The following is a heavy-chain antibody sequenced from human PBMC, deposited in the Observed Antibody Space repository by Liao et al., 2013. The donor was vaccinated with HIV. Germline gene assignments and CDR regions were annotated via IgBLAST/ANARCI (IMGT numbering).Heavy chain of an antibody. Sequence: QVQLQESGPGLVKPSQTLSLTCTVSGGSISSGSYYWSWIRQPAGKGLEWIGRIYTSGSTNYNPSLKSRVTMSVDTSKNQFSLKLSSVTAADTAVYYCARGDSSSWSPDAFDIWGQGTMVTVSS. CDR3: ARGDSSSWSPDAFDI. CDR2: IYTSGST. CDR1: GGSISSGSYY. V-gene: IGHV4-61*02. D-gene: IGHD6-13*01. J-gene: IGHJ3*02.